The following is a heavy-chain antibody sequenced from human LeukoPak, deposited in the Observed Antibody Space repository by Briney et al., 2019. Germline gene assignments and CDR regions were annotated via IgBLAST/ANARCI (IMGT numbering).Heavy chain of an antibody. V-gene: IGHV4-61*02. CDR2: IYTSGST. Sequence: SETLSLTCTVSGGSISSGSYYWSWIRQPAGKGLEWIGRIYTSGSTNYNPSLKSRVTISVDTSKNQFSLRLSSVTAADTAVYYCAREGGDYGDYSDHTYYYYMDVWGKGTTVTISS. D-gene: IGHD4-17*01. CDR3: AREGGDYGDYSDHTYYYYMDV. CDR1: GGSISSGSYY. J-gene: IGHJ6*03.